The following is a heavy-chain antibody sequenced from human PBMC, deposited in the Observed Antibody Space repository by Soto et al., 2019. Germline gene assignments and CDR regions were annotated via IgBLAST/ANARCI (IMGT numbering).Heavy chain of an antibody. J-gene: IGHJ4*02. CDR2: INPADSDT. CDR3: VRPDSTGHYSH. CDR1: GYSFTNYW. V-gene: IGHV5-51*01. Sequence: PGESLKISCKGSGYSFTNYWIGWVRQMPGKGLEWMGIINPADSDTRYSPSFQGQVTVSVDKSISTAYLQRGSLKASDTAMYYCVRPDSTGHYSHWGQGTPVTVSS. D-gene: IGHD3-9*01.